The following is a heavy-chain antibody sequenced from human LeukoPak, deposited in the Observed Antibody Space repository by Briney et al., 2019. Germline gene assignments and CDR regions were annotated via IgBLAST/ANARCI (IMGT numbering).Heavy chain of an antibody. CDR1: GYTFTSYD. V-gene: IGHV1-8*01. J-gene: IGHJ3*02. D-gene: IGHD1-26*01. CDR3: ARVIRGMKLFFNAFDI. Sequence: EASVKVSCKASGYTFTSYDINWVRQATGQGLEWMGWMNPNSGNTGYEQKFQGRVTMTRNTSISTAYMELSSLRSEDTAVYYCARVIRGMKLFFNAFDIWGQGTMVTVSS. CDR2: MNPNSGNT.